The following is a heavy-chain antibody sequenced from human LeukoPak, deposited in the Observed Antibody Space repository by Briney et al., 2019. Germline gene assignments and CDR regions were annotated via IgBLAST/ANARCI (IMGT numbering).Heavy chain of an antibody. CDR1: GLTFSSYG. D-gene: IGHD6-19*01. J-gene: IGHJ4*02. Sequence: GGSLRLSCAASGLTFSSYGMHWVRQAPGKGLEWVAVISYDGSNKYYADSVKGRFTISRDNSKNTLYLQMSSLRAEDTAVYYCARGGPSGWYDYWGQGTLVTVSS. CDR3: ARGGPSGWYDY. CDR2: ISYDGSNK. V-gene: IGHV3-30*03.